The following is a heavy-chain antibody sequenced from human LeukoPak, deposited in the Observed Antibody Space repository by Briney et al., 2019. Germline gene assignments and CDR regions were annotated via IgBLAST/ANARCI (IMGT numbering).Heavy chain of an antibody. J-gene: IGHJ3*02. CDR2: IYPGDSDT. D-gene: IGHD3-22*01. CDR3: ARSLVYDSSGYYVTDAFDI. Sequence: GESLKISCKGSGYSFTGYWIGWVRQMPGKGLEWMGIIYPGDSDTRYSPSFQGQVTISADKSISTAYLQWSSLKASDTAMYYCARSLVYDSSGYYVTDAFDIWGQGTMVTVSS. V-gene: IGHV5-51*01. CDR1: GYSFTGYW.